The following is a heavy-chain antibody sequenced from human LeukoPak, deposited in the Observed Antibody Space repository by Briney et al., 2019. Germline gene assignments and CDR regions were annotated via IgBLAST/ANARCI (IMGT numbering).Heavy chain of an antibody. Sequence: SVKVSCKASGGTFSSYAISWVRQAPGQGLEWMGRIIPIFGIANYAQKFQGRVTITADKSTSTAYMELSSLRSEDTAVYYCASDQENYYESSGYYFGDYWGQGTLVTVSS. CDR3: ASDQENYYESSGYYFGDY. V-gene: IGHV1-69*04. CDR2: IIPIFGIA. D-gene: IGHD3-22*01. J-gene: IGHJ4*02. CDR1: GGTFSSYA.